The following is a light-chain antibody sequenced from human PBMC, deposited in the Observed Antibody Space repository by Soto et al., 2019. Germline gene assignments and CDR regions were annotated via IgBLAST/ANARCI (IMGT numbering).Light chain of an antibody. CDR3: QQYNEWPRT. V-gene: IGKV3-15*01. CDR1: QSVRSN. Sequence: EIVMTQSPVTLSVSPGERVTLSCRASQSVRSNLAWYQQKPGQAPRLLIYGASTRATGIPARFSGSESGTEFTLTISSLQSEDFAVYYCQQYNEWPRTFGQGTKVDIK. J-gene: IGKJ1*01. CDR2: GAS.